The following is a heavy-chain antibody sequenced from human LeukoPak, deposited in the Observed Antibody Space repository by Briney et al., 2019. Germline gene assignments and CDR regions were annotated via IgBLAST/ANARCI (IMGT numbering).Heavy chain of an antibody. J-gene: IGHJ6*02. Sequence: ASVKVSCKASGGTFSSFAISWVRQAPGQGLEWMGGIIPILGAANYAQRLQGRVTITADESTRTAYMDLSGLRSEDTAVYYCATVSRAWAAAGTPRHYYYGMAVWGQGTTVTVSS. CDR1: GGTFSSFA. CDR3: ATVSRAWAAAGTPRHYYYGMAV. D-gene: IGHD6-13*01. V-gene: IGHV1-69*01. CDR2: IIPILGAA.